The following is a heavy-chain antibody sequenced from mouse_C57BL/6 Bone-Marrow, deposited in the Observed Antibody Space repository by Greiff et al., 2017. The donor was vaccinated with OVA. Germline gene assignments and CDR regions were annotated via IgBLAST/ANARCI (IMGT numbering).Heavy chain of an antibody. CDR1: GYTFTSYW. V-gene: IGHV1-64*01. CDR3: ATGTMDYAMDY. Sequence: QVQLQQPGAELVKPGASVKLSCKASGYTFTSYWMHWVKQRPGQGLEWIGMINPNSGSTNYNEKFKSKATLTVDKSSSTAYMQLSSLTSEDSAVYYCATGTMDYAMDYWGQGTSVTVSS. D-gene: IGHD4-1*01. CDR2: INPNSGST. J-gene: IGHJ4*01.